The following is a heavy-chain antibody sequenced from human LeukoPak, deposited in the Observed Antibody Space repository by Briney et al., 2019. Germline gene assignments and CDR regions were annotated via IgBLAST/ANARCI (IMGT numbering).Heavy chain of an antibody. CDR1: GGSISSGDYY. J-gene: IGHJ4*02. CDR2: IYYSGST. Sequence: KPSETLSLTCTVSGGSISSGDYYWSWIRQHPGEGLEWIGYIYYSGSTSYNPSLKSRVTISVDTSENQFSLKLSSVTAADTAVYYCARVAPGGSHALDYWGQGILVTVSS. CDR3: ARVAPGGSHALDY. D-gene: IGHD3-16*01. V-gene: IGHV4-31*03.